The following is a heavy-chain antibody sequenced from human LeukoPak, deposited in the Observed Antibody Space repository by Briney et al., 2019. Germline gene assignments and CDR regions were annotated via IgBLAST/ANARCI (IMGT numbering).Heavy chain of an antibody. J-gene: IGHJ4*02. CDR1: GGSISSGSYY. CDR2: IYTSGST. D-gene: IGHD3-10*01. Sequence: SQTLSLTCTVSGGSISSGSYYWSWIRQPAGKGLEWIGRIYTSGSTNYNPSLKSRVTISVDTSKNQFSLKLTSVTAADTAVYYCAREANYYGSGSYFEGTFDYWGQGSLVTVSS. CDR3: AREANYYGSGSYFEGTFDY. V-gene: IGHV4-61*02.